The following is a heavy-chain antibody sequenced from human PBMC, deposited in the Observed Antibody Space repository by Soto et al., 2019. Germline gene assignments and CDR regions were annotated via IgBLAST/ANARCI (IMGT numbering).Heavy chain of an antibody. J-gene: IGHJ3*02. CDR1: GGSFSNYY. V-gene: IGHV4-34*01. CDR2: INDSGST. CDR3: ARRVRGVNDAFDI. Sequence: SETLSLTCAVYGGSFSNYYWSWIRQAPGKGLEWIGEINDSGSTNYNPSLKSRVTISVDTSKNQFSLKLSSATAADTAVYYCARRVRGVNDAFDIWGQGTMVTVSS. D-gene: IGHD3-10*01.